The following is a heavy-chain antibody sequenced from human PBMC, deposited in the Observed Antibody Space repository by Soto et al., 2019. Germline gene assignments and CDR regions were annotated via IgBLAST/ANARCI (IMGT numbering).Heavy chain of an antibody. CDR1: GDSFLIEGFY. J-gene: IGHJ4*02. D-gene: IGHD1-26*01. V-gene: IGHV4-61*03. CDR3: ARDGIDGTVFDY. Sequence: PSETLSLTCSGDSFLIEGFYWTWIRQPPGKGLEWLGYISSRRTTYYNPSLKGRVAISVDTSKNHLSLRLRPVTPDDTAVYFCARDGIDGTVFDYWGQGILVTVSS. CDR2: ISSRRTT.